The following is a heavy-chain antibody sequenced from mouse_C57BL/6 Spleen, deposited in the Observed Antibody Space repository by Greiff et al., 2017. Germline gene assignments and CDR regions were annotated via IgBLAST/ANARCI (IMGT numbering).Heavy chain of an antibody. CDR1: GYAFSSYW. V-gene: IGHV1-80*01. CDR3: ARGGPGYFDV. CDR2: IYPGDGDT. J-gene: IGHJ1*03. Sequence: QVQLKESGAELVKPGASVKISCKASGYAFSSYWMNWVKQRPGKGLEWIGQIYPGDGDTNYNGKFKGKATLTADKSSSTAYMQLSSLTSEDSAVYFVARGGPGYFDVWGTGTTVTVSS.